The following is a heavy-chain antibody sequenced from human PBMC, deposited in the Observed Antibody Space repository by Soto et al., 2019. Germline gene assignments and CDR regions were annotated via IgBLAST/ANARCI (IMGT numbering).Heavy chain of an antibody. CDR3: ARSYTLYDPNAFLQ. CDR2: ISPGDSDT. V-gene: IGHV5-51*01. CDR1: GYTFTFYW. J-gene: IGHJ4*02. D-gene: IGHD3-3*01. Sequence: GESLKISCDGSGYTFTFYWIALVRQMPGKGLEWMGIISPGDSDTRYSPSFQGQGTISAYKSIRTVYLQWSSLKASDTAMYYCARSYTLYDPNAFLQWGQGTLVTFSS.